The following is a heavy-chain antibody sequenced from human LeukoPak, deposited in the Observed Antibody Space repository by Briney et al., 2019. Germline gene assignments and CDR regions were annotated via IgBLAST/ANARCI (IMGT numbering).Heavy chain of an antibody. CDR2: INHSGST. CDR3: ARGAVADIVLMVYAINWFDP. CDR1: GGSFSGYY. V-gene: IGHV4-34*01. J-gene: IGHJ5*02. D-gene: IGHD2-8*01. Sequence: SETLSLTCAVYGGSFSGYYWSWIRQPPGMGLEWIGEINHSGSTNYNPSLKSRVTISVDTSKNQFSLKLSSVTAADTAVYYCARGAVADIVLMVYAINWFDPWGQGTLVTVSS.